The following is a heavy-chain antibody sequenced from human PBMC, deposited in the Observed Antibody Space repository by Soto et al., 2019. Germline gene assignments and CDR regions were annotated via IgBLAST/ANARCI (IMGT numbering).Heavy chain of an antibody. Sequence: SETLSLTCAVYGGSFSGYYWSWIRQPPGKGLEWIGEINHSGSTNYNPSLKSRVTISVDTSKNQFSLKLCSVTAADTAVYYCARAPDCSSTSCYYYYYMDVWGKGTTVTSP. J-gene: IGHJ6*03. CDR2: INHSGST. CDR1: GGSFSGYY. V-gene: IGHV4-34*01. CDR3: ARAPDCSSTSCYYYYYMDV. D-gene: IGHD2-2*01.